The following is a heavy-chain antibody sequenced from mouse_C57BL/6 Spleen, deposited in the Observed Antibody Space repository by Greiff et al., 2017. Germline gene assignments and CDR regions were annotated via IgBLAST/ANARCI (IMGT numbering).Heavy chain of an antibody. V-gene: IGHV5-4*01. CDR1: GFTFSSYA. CDR2: ISDGGSYT. J-gene: IGHJ3*01. D-gene: IGHD1-1*02. Sequence: EVQLVESGGGLVKPGGSLKLSCAASGFTFSSYAMSWVRQTPEKRLEWVATISDGGSYTYYPDNVKGRFTISRDNAKNNLYLQMSHLKSEDTAMYYCARGGGGRGFAYWGQGTLVTVSA. CDR3: ARGGGGRGFAY.